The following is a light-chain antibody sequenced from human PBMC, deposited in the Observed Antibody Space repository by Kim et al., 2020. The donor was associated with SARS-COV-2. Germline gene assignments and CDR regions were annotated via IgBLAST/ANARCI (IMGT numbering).Light chain of an antibody. CDR2: AAS. V-gene: IGKV1-39*01. J-gene: IGKJ2*01. CDR3: QQSYTPPYT. Sequence: DIQMTQSPSSLSAPVGDTVNITCLASQTILTYLNWYQQKSGTAPKLLIYAASGLHTGVPSRFTGSGSGTHFTLSIGSLQPEDFALYYCQQSYTPPYTFGQGTSWRS. CDR1: QTILTY.